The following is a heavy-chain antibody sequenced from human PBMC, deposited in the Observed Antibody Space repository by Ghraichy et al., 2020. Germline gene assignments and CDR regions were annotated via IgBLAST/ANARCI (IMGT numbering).Heavy chain of an antibody. Sequence: ASVKVSCKASGYTFSSFGFSLVRQAPGQGLEWMGWISGYNGNTNYAQNLQGRVTMTTESSTSTAYMELRSLRSDDSAVYFCARERLGHCNGASCYYYGMDVWGQGTTVTVYS. CDR2: ISGYNGNT. V-gene: IGHV1-18*01. J-gene: IGHJ6*02. CDR3: ARERLGHCNGASCYYYGMDV. CDR1: GYTFSSFG. D-gene: IGHD2-15*01.